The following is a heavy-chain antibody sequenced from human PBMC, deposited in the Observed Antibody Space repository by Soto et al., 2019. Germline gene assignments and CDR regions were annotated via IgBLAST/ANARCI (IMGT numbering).Heavy chain of an antibody. CDR2: IYWDDDK. D-gene: IGHD3-10*01. J-gene: IGHJ5*02. CDR1: GFSLSTSGVG. Sequence: QISLKETDPTLVKPTQTLTLTCTFSGFSLSTSGVGVGWIRQPPGKALEWLALIYWDDDKRYSPSLKSRLTITKDTSKNQVVLTMTNMDPVDTATYYCAHSRYYGSGTHTFDPWGQGTLVTVSS. V-gene: IGHV2-5*02. CDR3: AHSRYYGSGTHTFDP.